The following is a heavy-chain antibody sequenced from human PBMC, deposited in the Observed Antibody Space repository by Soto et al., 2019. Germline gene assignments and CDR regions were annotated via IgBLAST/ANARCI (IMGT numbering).Heavy chain of an antibody. CDR3: ARDQTKWLTDAFDI. J-gene: IGHJ3*02. Sequence: HVQLVQSGAEVNKPGASLKVSCKASGYTFISYGVSWVRQAPGQGLEWLGWISPYNGNTNYAQKFQGRITMTTDTSTSTVYMDLRSPRTDDTAVYYCARDQTKWLTDAFDIWGQGTMVVVSS. CDR1: GYTFISYG. CDR2: ISPYNGNT. D-gene: IGHD5-12*01. V-gene: IGHV1-18*01.